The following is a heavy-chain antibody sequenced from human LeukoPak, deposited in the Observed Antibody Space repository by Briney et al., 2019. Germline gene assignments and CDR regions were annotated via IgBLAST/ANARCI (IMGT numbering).Heavy chain of an antibody. CDR3: AASGAFGGVFNSLDY. V-gene: IGHV4-4*02. D-gene: IGHD3-16*01. J-gene: IGHJ4*02. CDR1: GGSISSSNW. CDR2: IYHSGST. Sequence: SGTLSLTCAVSGGSISSSNWWSWVRQPPGKGLEWIGEIYHSGSTNYKSSLKSRVTISVDKSKNQFSLKLSSVTAADTAVYYCAASGAFGGVFNSLDYWGQGTLVTVSS.